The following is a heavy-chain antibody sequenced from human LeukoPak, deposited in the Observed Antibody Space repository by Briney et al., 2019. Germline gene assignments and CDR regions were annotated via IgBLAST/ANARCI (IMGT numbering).Heavy chain of an antibody. CDR3: ARDSTTMVRGSDY. CDR1: GFTLSNYW. V-gene: IGHV3-7*05. J-gene: IGHJ4*02. CDR2: MKQDGSER. D-gene: IGHD3-10*01. Sequence: GGSLRLSCAASGFTLSNYWMSWVRQAPGKGREWVANMKQDGSERYYVDSVKGRFTISRDNAKNSLYLQMNSLRAEDTAVYYCARDSTTMVRGSDYWGQGTLVTVSS.